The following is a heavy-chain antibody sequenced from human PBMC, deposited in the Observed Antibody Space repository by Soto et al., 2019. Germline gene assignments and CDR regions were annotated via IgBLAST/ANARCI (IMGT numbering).Heavy chain of an antibody. Sequence: ASVKVSCKASGYTFTGYAMHWVRQAPGQRLEWMGWINAGNGNTKYSQKFQGRVTITRDTSASTAYMELSSLRSEDTAVYYCVRAVAVAADFDYWGQRTLVTVSS. V-gene: IGHV1-3*01. CDR1: GYTFTGYA. J-gene: IGHJ4*02. CDR3: VRAVAVAADFDY. CDR2: INAGNGNT. D-gene: IGHD6-19*01.